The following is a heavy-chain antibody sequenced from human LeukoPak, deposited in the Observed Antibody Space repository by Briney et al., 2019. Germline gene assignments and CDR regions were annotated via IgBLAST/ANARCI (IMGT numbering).Heavy chain of an antibody. D-gene: IGHD2-2*02. CDR2: IYTSGST. Sequence: SETLSLTCAVYGGSFSGYYWNWIRQPAGKGLEWIGRIYTSGSTNHNPSLKSRVTMSVDMSKNQFSLRLSSVTAADTAVYYCARGVRCSTTRCYSLFDYWGQGTLVTVSS. V-gene: IGHV4-59*10. CDR1: GGSFSGYY. CDR3: ARGVRCSTTRCYSLFDY. J-gene: IGHJ4*02.